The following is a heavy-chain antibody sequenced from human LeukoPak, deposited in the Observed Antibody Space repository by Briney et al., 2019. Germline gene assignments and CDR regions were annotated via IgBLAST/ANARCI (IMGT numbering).Heavy chain of an antibody. CDR2: IDWDDDK. J-gene: IGHJ5*01. CDR1: GFSLTINGSG. Sequence: ESGPTLVNPTQTLTLTCTFSGFSLTINGSGGGGFGRPPGKPLKCLALIDWDDDKFYRTSLKTRLTIPKDTSRNQVVLTLTNMDPVDTATYYCARTISGSYSNWFDSWGQGTLVTVPS. V-gene: IGHV2-70*20. D-gene: IGHD1-26*01. CDR3: ARTISGSYSNWFDS.